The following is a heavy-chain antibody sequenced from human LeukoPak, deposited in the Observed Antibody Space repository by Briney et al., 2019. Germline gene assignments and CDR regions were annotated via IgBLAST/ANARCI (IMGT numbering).Heavy chain of an antibody. V-gene: IGHV3-7*03. D-gene: IGHD3-3*01. CDR3: ARVIRSYYDFWSGPDAFDI. CDR2: INHNGNVN. J-gene: IGHJ3*02. CDR1: GFTFSSYW. Sequence: GGSLRLSCAASGFTFSSYWMNWARQAPGKGLEWVASINHNGNVNYYVDSVKGRFTISRDNAKNSLYLQMSNLRAEDTAVYYCARVIRSYYDFWSGPDAFDIWGQGTMVTVSS.